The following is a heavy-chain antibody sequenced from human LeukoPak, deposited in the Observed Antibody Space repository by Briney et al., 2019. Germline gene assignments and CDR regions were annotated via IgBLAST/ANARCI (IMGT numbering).Heavy chain of an antibody. Sequence: PGGSLRLSCAASGFTFSNYGMSWVRQAPGKGLEWVSAISGSGGSTYYAGSVKGRFTISRDNSKNTLYLQMNSLRADDTAVYYCAKSHHATAVDYWGQGTLVTVSS. J-gene: IGHJ4*02. CDR3: AKSHHATAVDY. V-gene: IGHV3-23*01. CDR1: GFTFSNYG. D-gene: IGHD2-21*02. CDR2: ISGSGGST.